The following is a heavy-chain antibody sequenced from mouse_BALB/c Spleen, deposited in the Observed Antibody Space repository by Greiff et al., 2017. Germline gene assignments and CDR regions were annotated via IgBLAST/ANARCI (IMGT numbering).Heavy chain of an antibody. Sequence: EVQLQESGPGLVKPSQSLSLTCSVTGYSITSGYYWNWIRQFPGNKLEWMGYISYDGSNNYNPSLKNRISITRDTSKNQFFLKLNSVTTEDTATYYCAREDGGYSYWYFDVWGAGTTVTVSS. CDR1: GYSITSGYY. D-gene: IGHD2-3*01. CDR3: AREDGGYSYWYFDV. CDR2: ISYDGSN. V-gene: IGHV3-6*02. J-gene: IGHJ1*01.